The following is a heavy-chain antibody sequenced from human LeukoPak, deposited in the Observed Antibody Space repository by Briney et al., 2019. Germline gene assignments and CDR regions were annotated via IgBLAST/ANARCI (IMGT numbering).Heavy chain of an antibody. CDR3: ARGDPLDPFDP. V-gene: IGHV3-33*01. J-gene: IGHJ5*02. CDR2: IWYDGSNK. Sequence: GGSLRLSCAASGFTFSSYGMHWVRQAPGKGLEWVAVIWYDGSNKYYADSVKGRFTISRDNSKNTLCLQMNSLRAEDTAVYYCARGDPLDPFDPWGQGTLVTVSS. CDR1: GFTFSSYG.